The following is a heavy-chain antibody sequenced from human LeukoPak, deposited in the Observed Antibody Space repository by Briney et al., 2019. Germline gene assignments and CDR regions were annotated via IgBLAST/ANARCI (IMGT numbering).Heavy chain of an antibody. D-gene: IGHD3-22*01. J-gene: IGHJ4*02. CDR2: INPNSGGT. CDR3: AREYYDSSRFDY. Sequence: ASVKVSCKASGYTFTDYFMHWVRQAPGQGLEWMGWINPNSGGTNYAHKFQGRVTMTRDTSISTAYMELSRLRSDDTAVYYCAREYYDSSRFDYWGQGTLVTVSS. V-gene: IGHV1-2*02. CDR1: GYTFTDYF.